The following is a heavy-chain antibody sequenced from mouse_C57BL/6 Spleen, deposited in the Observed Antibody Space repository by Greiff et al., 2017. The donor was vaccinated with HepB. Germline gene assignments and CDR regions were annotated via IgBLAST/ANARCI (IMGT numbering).Heavy chain of an antibody. CDR2: IDPENGDT. CDR1: GFNIKDDY. Sequence: VQLQQSGAELVRPGASVKLSCTASGFNIKDDYMHWVKQRPEQGLEWIGWIDPENGDTEYASKFQGKATITADTTSNTAYLQLSSLTSEDTAVYYFTYSSYGEGGFAYWGKGTLVTVSA. D-gene: IGHD2-5*01. J-gene: IGHJ3*01. CDR3: TYSSYGEGGFAY. V-gene: IGHV14-4*01.